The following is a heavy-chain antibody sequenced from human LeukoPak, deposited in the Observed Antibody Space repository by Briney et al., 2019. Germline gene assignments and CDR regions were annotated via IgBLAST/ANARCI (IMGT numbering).Heavy chain of an antibody. CDR3: ARQGVVVPAATYYYYYYGMDV. Sequence: TLSLNCAVSCGSISRSNWGGWVRQPPGKGLEWIGGIYHSWSTNYNPSLKSRVTISVDKSKNQFSLKLSSVTAADTAVYYCARQGVVVPAATYYYYYYGMDVWGKGTTVTVSS. CDR2: IYHSWST. J-gene: IGHJ6*04. V-gene: IGHV4-4*02. CDR1: CGSISRSNW. D-gene: IGHD2-2*01.